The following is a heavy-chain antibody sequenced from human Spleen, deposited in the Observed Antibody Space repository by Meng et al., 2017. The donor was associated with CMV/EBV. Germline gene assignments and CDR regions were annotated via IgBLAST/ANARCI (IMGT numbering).Heavy chain of an antibody. CDR1: GESFGGHY. Sequence: SETLSLTCAVYGESFGGHYLSWIRQPPGKGLEWIGEINHTGSTNYNPSLKTRVTISVDTSKNQFSLRLSSVTAADTAVYYCARGGVVVIFDNWGQGTLVTVSS. D-gene: IGHD3-22*01. CDR3: ARGGVVVIFDN. V-gene: IGHV4-34*01. J-gene: IGHJ4*02. CDR2: INHTGST.